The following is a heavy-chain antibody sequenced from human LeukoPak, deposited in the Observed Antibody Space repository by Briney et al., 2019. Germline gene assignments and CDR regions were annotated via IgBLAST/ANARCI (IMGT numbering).Heavy chain of an antibody. V-gene: IGHV5-51*01. J-gene: IGHJ5*02. D-gene: IGHD1-26*01. CDR3: ARSASIVGATAWFDP. CDR2: IYPGDSDT. CDR1: GYSFTSYW. Sequence: GESLKISCKGSGYSFTSYWIGWVRQMPGKGLEWMGIIYPGDSDTRYSPSFQGRVTISADKSISTAYLQWSSLKASDTAMYYCARSASIVGATAWFDPWGQGTLVTVSS.